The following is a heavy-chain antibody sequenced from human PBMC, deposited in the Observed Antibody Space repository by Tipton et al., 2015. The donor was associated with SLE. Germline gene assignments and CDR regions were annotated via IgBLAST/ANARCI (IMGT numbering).Heavy chain of an antibody. D-gene: IGHD1-26*01. Sequence: GSLRLSCAASGFTFTSYSMNWVRQAPGKGLEWLSYISSPSGTIFYADSVKGRFTISRDNAKNSLYLQMNSLRAEDTALYYCVRNRREWELGSFGSWGQGTLVTVSS. CDR1: GFTFTSYS. CDR2: ISSPSGTI. CDR3: VRNRREWELGSFGS. J-gene: IGHJ5*02. V-gene: IGHV3-48*01.